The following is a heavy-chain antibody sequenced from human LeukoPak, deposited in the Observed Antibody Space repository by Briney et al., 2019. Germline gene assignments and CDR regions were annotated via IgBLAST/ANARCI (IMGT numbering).Heavy chain of an antibody. D-gene: IGHD1-26*01. CDR3: AKRPLGPTSFDY. CDR2: IKQDGTEK. V-gene: IGHV3-7*03. CDR1: GFSFTTYW. J-gene: IGHJ4*02. Sequence: GGSLRLSCAASGFSFTTYWMSWVRQAPGKGLEWVANIKQDGTEKYYVDSVKGRFTISRDNSKNTLYLQLNSLRAEDTAVYYCAKRPLGPTSFDYWGRGTLVTVSS.